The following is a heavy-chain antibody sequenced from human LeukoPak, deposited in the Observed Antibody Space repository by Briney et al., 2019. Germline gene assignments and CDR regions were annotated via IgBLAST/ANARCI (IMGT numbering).Heavy chain of an antibody. D-gene: IGHD5-24*01. V-gene: IGHV1-8*01. CDR1: GYTFTSYD. CDR3: ATGSVATTNQPTYYYYYGMDV. CDR2: TNPNSGNT. Sequence: ASVKVSCKASGYTFTSYDINWVRQATGQGLEWMGWTNPNSGNTGYAQKFQGRVTMTEDTSTDTAYMELSSLRSEDTAVYYCATGSVATTNQPTYYYYYGMDVWGQGTTVTVSS. J-gene: IGHJ6*02.